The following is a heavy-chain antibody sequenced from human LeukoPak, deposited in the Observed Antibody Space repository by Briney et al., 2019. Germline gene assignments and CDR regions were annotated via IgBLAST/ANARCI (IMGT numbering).Heavy chain of an antibody. V-gene: IGHV1-46*01. J-gene: IGHJ4*02. Sequence: ASVKVSCKASGYTFTSYYLHWVRQAPGQGLEWMGIIYPSGGGTSYAPKFQGRVTMTTDTSTSTVYMELSGLRSEDTAVYYCARYSGSCFDYWGQGTLVTVSS. CDR2: IYPSGGGT. CDR1: GYTFTSYY. CDR3: ARYSGSCFDY. D-gene: IGHD1-26*01.